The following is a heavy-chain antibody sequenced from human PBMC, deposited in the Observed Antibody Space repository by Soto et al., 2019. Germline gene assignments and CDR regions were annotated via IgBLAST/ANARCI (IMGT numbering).Heavy chain of an antibody. CDR2: ISWDGGST. CDR3: AKASSTYCSGGSCYGIDY. D-gene: IGHD2-15*01. Sequence: EVQLVESGGVVVQPGGSLRLSCAASGFTFDDYTMHWVRQAPGKGLEWVSLISWDGGSTYYADSVKGRFTISRDNSKNSXXLQMNSLRTEDTALYYCAKASSTYCSGGSCYGIDYWGQGTLVTVSS. J-gene: IGHJ4*02. CDR1: GFTFDDYT. V-gene: IGHV3-43*01.